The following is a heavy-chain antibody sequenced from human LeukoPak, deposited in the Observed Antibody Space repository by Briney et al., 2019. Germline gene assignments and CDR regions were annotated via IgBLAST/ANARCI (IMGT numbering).Heavy chain of an antibody. CDR3: ATPLRWENPFDY. CDR1: GDTLTELS. J-gene: IGHJ4*02. Sequence: ASVKVSCKVSGDTLTELSMHWVRQAPGKGLEWMGGFDPEDGETIYAQKFQGRVTMTEDTSTDTAYMELSSLRSEDTAVYYCATPLRWENPFDYWGQGTLVTVSS. V-gene: IGHV1-24*01. CDR2: FDPEDGET. D-gene: IGHD1-26*01.